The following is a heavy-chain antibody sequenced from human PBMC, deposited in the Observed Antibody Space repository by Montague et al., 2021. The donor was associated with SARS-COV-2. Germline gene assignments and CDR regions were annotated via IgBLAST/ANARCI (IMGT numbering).Heavy chain of an antibody. CDR3: ATLGALAGNSFDF. D-gene: IGHD1-26*01. Sequence: SETLSLTCTVSSGSVYGHYLAWIRQLPGKGLECIAYIFYTGATYYNTPLKSRVSISADTSKYQDALKVKTVTAADSAVYYYATLGALAGNSFDFWGPGTFVIVSS. CDR2: IFYTGAT. CDR1: SGSVYGHY. V-gene: IGHV4-59*02. J-gene: IGHJ3*01.